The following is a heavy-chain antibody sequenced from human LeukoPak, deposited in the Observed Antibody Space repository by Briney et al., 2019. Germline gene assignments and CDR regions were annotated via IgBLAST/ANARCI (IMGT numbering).Heavy chain of an antibody. V-gene: IGHV3-53*01. Sequence: PGGSLRLSCAASGFTVSSNYMSWVRQAPGKGLEWVSVIYSGGSTYYADSVKGRFTISRDYSKNTLYLQMNSLRAEDTAVYYCAREGSGYDSHIPFDYWGQGTLVTVSS. CDR1: GFTVSSNY. CDR3: AREGSGYDSHIPFDY. D-gene: IGHD5-12*01. J-gene: IGHJ4*02. CDR2: IYSGGST.